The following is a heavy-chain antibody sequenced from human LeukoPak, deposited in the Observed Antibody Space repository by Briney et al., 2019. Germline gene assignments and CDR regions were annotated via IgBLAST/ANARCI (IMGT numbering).Heavy chain of an antibody. J-gene: IGHJ3*02. V-gene: IGHV3-74*01. CDR2: INSDGSST. D-gene: IGHD4-17*01. Sequence: GGSLRLSCAASGFTFSSYWMHWVRQAPGKGLVWVSRINSDGSSTSYADSVKGRFTISRDNAKNTLYLQMNSLRAEDTAVYYCARDIRDYGDYGVNDDAFDIWGQGTMVTVSS. CDR3: ARDIRDYGDYGVNDDAFDI. CDR1: GFTFSSYW.